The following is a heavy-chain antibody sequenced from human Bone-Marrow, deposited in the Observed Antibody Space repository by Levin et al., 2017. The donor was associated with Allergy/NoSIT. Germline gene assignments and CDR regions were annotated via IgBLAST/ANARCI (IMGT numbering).Heavy chain of an antibody. J-gene: IGHJ4*02. CDR1: GFTFSGSD. V-gene: IGHV3-73*01. CDR2: IRSKTKSYAT. D-gene: IGHD3-10*01. Sequence: GGSLRLSCAASGFTFSGSDIHWVRQASGKGLEWVGRIRSKTKSYATEYAASVQGRFTISSDDSKNTAYLQMNSLKSEDTAVYYCICYGSGTYTLDNWGQGTLVIVSS. CDR3: ICYGSGTYTLDN.